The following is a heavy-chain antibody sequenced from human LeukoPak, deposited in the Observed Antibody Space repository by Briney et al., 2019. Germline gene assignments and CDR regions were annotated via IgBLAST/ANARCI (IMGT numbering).Heavy chain of an antibody. CDR3: ARWGSTRGFDY. D-gene: IGHD2-15*01. CDR2: ISYDGSNK. CDR1: GFTFSSYA. V-gene: IGHV3-30-3*01. Sequence: GGSLRLSCAASGFTFSSYAMHWVRQAPGKGLEWVAVISYDGSNKYYADSVKGRFTISRDNSKNTLYLQMNSLRAEDTAVYYCARWGSTRGFDYWGQGTLVTVSS. J-gene: IGHJ4*02.